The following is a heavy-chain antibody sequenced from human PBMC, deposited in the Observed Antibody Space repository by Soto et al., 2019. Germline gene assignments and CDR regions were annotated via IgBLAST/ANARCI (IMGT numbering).Heavy chain of an antibody. CDR1: GFSFSSYA. J-gene: IGHJ4*02. Sequence: XESLGLSFAASGFSFSSYAMSWVRQAPGKGLEWVSAISGSGGSTYYADSVKGRFTISRDNSKNTLYLQMNSLRAEDTAVYYCAKGRTAAADYWGQRTLVTVSS. D-gene: IGHD2-2*01. CDR3: AKGRTAAADY. CDR2: ISGSGGST. V-gene: IGHV3-23*01.